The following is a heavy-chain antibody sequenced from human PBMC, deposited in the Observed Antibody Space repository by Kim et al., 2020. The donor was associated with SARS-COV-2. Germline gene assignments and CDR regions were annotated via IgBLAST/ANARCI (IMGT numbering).Heavy chain of an antibody. J-gene: IGHJ4*02. D-gene: IGHD1-7*01. CDR2: IRGSGDNT. CDR1: GFTFSTYA. V-gene: IGHV3-23*01. CDR3: AKHFGTGTAYYFNY. Sequence: GGSLRLSCAASGFTFSTYAMSWVRQAPGKGLEWVSTIRGSGDNTNYADSVRGRFTISRDNSKNTLYLQMSNLRAEDSALYFCAKHFGTGTAYYFNYWGQG.